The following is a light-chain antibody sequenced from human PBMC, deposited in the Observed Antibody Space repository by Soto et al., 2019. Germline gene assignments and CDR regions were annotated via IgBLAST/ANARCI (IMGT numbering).Light chain of an antibody. CDR3: QQLSRYPLT. CDR1: QALSNY. V-gene: IGKV1-9*01. J-gene: IGKJ4*01. Sequence: DIQMTQSPSTLAASLGDTVTITCRASQALSNYLAWYQQKPGKAPDLLIYSASTLQSGVPSRFSGSGSETEFSLTIRALQTEDFETYYCQQLSRYPLTFGGGTKVDI. CDR2: SAS.